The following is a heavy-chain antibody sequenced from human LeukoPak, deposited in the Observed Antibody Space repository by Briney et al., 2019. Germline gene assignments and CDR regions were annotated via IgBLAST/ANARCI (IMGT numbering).Heavy chain of an antibody. CDR2: INHSGST. Sequence: SETLSLTCTVSGGSISSGGYYWSWIRQPPGKGLEWIGEINHSGSTNHNPSLKSRVTISVDTSKNQFSLKLSSVTAADTAVYYCARGSDPAYYDSSGSPPFDYWGQGTLVTVSS. J-gene: IGHJ4*02. V-gene: IGHV4-39*07. CDR1: GGSISSGGYY. D-gene: IGHD3-22*01. CDR3: ARGSDPAYYDSSGSPPFDY.